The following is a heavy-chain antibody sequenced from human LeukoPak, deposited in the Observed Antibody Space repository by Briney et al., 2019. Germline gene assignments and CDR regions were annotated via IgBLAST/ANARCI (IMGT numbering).Heavy chain of an antibody. D-gene: IGHD3-3*01. CDR1: GGSISSSSYY. CDR2: IYYSGST. Sequence: SETLSLTCTVSGGSISSSSYYWGWIRQPPGKGPEWIGSIYYSGSTYYNPSLKSGVTISVDTSKNQFSLKLSSVTAADTAVYYCASYDFWSGYYPYYYMDVWGKGTTVTVSS. CDR3: ASYDFWSGYYPYYYMDV. V-gene: IGHV4-39*01. J-gene: IGHJ6*03.